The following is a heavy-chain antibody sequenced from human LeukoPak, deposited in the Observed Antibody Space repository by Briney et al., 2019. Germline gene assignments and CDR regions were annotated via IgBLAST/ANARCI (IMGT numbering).Heavy chain of an antibody. J-gene: IGHJ4*02. Sequence: ASVKVSCKVSGNTFTDLSMNWVRQAPGKGLEWMGGFDPEDVETIYAQKFQGRVTMTEDTSTATAYMDLSSLRPGDTAVYYCATDFYRGRQFDYWGQGTLVTVSS. V-gene: IGHV1-24*01. CDR2: FDPEDVET. CDR3: ATDFYRGRQFDY. D-gene: IGHD2/OR15-2a*01. CDR1: GNTFTDLS.